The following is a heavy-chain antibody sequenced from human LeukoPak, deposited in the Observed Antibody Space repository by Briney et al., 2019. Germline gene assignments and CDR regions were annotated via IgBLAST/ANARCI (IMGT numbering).Heavy chain of an antibody. V-gene: IGHV5-51*01. Sequence: GDSLKISCKGSGYSFTTYWIGWVRQMPGKGLEWMGIIYPGDSYTRCSPSFQGQVTISADKSISTAYLQWSSLKASDTAIYYCARPHDYGDSPFDYWGQGTLVTVSS. CDR3: ARPHDYGDSPFDY. CDR1: GYSFTTYW. CDR2: IYPGDSYT. D-gene: IGHD4-17*01. J-gene: IGHJ4*02.